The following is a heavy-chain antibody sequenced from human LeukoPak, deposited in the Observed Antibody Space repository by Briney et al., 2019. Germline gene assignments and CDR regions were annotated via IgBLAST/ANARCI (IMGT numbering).Heavy chain of an antibody. D-gene: IGHD3-22*01. V-gene: IGHV5-51*01. CDR2: IYPGDSDT. Sequence: GESLKISCKGSGYSFTSYWIGWVRQMPGKGLEWMGIIYPGDSDTRYSPSFQGQVTISADKSISTAYLQWNSLKASDTAIYYCARLPESSGYYQPIDYWGQGTLVTVSS. CDR3: ARLPESSGYYQPIDY. CDR1: GYSFTSYW. J-gene: IGHJ4*02.